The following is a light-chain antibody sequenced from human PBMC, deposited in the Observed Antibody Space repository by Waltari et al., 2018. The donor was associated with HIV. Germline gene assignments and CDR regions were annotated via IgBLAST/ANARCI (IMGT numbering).Light chain of an antibody. Sequence: QSVLTQPPSASETPGQRVAIPCSGSSSDIGSIAVNWYPQLPGTAPKLLIYSNNQRPSGVPDRFSGSKSGTSASLAISGLQSEDEADYYCAAWDDSLNGPHVVFGGGTKLTVL. J-gene: IGLJ2*01. V-gene: IGLV1-44*01. CDR3: AAWDDSLNGPHVV. CDR1: SSDIGSIA. CDR2: SNN.